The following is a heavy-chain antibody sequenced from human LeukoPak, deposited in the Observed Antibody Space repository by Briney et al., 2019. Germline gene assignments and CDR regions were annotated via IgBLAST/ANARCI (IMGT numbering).Heavy chain of an antibody. CDR2: IFYSGTT. Sequence: SETLSLTCTVSSGSISSSSHYWAWIRQPPGKGLEWIGSIFYSGTTFYNPSLKSRLTISVDMPKNQFSLRLSSVTAADTAVYYCARRDIVATISTWGQGTLVTVSS. CDR3: ARRDIVATIST. V-gene: IGHV4-39*01. CDR1: SGSISSSSHY. D-gene: IGHD5-24*01. J-gene: IGHJ4*02.